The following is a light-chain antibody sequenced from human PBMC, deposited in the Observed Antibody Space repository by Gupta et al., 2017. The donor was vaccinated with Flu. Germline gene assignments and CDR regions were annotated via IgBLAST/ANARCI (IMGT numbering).Light chain of an antibody. Sequence: QSALTQPASVSGSPGQSITISCTGTSSDVGAYTLFSWYQQDPGKAPRLIISEVVKRASGVSTRFSASKSGNTASLTISGLQAEDEADYYCCSYTTAMTYVFGPGTKVTVL. CDR3: CSYTTAMTYV. J-gene: IGLJ1*01. CDR2: EVV. V-gene: IGLV2-23*02. CDR1: SSDVGAYTL.